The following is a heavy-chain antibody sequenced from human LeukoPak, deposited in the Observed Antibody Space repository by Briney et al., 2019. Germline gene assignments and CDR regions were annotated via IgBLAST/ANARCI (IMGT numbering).Heavy chain of an antibody. D-gene: IGHD3-10*01. V-gene: IGHV4-34*01. J-gene: IGHJ4*02. CDR1: GGSFSGYY. CDR3: ARAEGSGSPTFDY. CDR2: INHSGST. Sequence: SETLSLTCAVYGGSFSGYYWSWIRQPPGKGLEWIGEINHSGSTNYNPSLKSRVTISVDTPKNQFSLKLSSVTAADTAVYYCARAEGSGSPTFDYWGQGTLVTVSS.